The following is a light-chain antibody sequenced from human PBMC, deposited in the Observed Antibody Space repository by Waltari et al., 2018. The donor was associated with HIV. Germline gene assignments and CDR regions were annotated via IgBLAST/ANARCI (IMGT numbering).Light chain of an antibody. CDR3: QVWDSSSDLGV. V-gene: IGLV3-21*04. CDR1: NMGSKS. J-gene: IGLJ1*01. CDR2: YDS. Sequence: SYVLTQPPSVSVAPGKTARITCGGNNMGSKSGHWYQQKPGQAPVLVIYYDSDRPSGIPERFSGSNSGNTATLTISRVEAGDEADYYCQVWDSSSDLGVFGTGTKVTVL.